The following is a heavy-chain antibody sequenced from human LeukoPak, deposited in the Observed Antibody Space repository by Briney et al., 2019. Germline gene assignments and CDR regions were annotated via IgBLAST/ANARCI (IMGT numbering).Heavy chain of an antibody. V-gene: IGHV3-21*01. J-gene: IGHJ5*02. Sequence: GALRLSCAASGFTFSSYSMNWVRQAPGKGLEWVSSISSSSSYIYYADSVKGRFTISRDNAKNSLYLQMNSLRAEDTAVYYCARARLPSSSWHPNWFDPWGQGTLVTVSS. CDR2: ISSSSSYI. CDR3: ARARLPSSSWHPNWFDP. CDR1: GFTFSSYS. D-gene: IGHD6-13*01.